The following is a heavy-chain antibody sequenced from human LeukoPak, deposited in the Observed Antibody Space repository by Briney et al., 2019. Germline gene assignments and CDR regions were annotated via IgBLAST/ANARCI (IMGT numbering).Heavy chain of an antibody. V-gene: IGHV4-39*01. Sequence: SETLSLTCTVSGGSISSSSYYWGWIRQPPGKGLEWIGSIYYSGSTYYNPSLKSRVTISVDTSKNQFSLKLSSVTAADTAVYYCARHGTIFGVVIHGLYYFDYWGQGTLVTVSS. CDR1: GGSISSSSYY. J-gene: IGHJ4*02. CDR3: ARHGTIFGVVIHGLYYFDY. D-gene: IGHD3-3*01. CDR2: IYYSGST.